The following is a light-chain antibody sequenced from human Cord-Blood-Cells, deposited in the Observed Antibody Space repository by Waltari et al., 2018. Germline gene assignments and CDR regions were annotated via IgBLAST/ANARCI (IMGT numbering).Light chain of an antibody. CDR2: DVS. CDR1: SSDVGGYNY. V-gene: IGLV2-11*01. CDR3: CSYAGSYTFDVV. J-gene: IGLJ2*01. Sequence: QSALTQPRSVSGSPGQSVTISCTGTSSDVGGYNYVSWYQQHPGKAPKRMIYDVSKRPSGVPDRFSGSKSVNTASLTISGLQAEEEADYYCCSYAGSYTFDVVFGGGTKLAVL.